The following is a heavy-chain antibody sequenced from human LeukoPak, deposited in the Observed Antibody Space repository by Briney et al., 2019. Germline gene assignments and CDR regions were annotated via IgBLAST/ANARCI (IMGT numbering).Heavy chain of an antibody. V-gene: IGHV1-24*01. Sequence: GASVKVSCKVSGYTLTELSMHWVRQAPGKGLEWMGGFDPEDGETIYAQKFQGRVTMTTDTSTSTAYMELRSLRSDDTAVYYCARDREGYYGSGTYEYYFDYWGQGTLVTVSS. D-gene: IGHD3-10*01. CDR2: FDPEDGET. J-gene: IGHJ4*02. CDR3: ARDREGYYGSGTYEYYFDY. CDR1: GYTLTELS.